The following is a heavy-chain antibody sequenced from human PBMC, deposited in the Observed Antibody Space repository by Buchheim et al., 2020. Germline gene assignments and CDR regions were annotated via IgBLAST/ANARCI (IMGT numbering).Heavy chain of an antibody. D-gene: IGHD3-9*01. Sequence: QVQLVESGGGVVQPGGSLRLSCTTSGFNFKNYGMHWVRQVPGKGLEWVALISSDGGNEYYGGSVKGRIIISRDNSKKTLNLQMNNVGAEDTALYHCATGGTFLGGRALSNYFDTWGLGT. J-gene: IGHJ2*01. CDR1: GFNFKNYG. V-gene: IGHV3-30*03. CDR2: ISSDGGNE. CDR3: ATGGTFLGGRALSNYFDT.